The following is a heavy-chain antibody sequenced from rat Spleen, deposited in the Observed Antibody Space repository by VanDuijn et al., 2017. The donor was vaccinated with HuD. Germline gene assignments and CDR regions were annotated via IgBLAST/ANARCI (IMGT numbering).Heavy chain of an antibody. V-gene: IGHV3-3*01. CDR2: INSAGST. CDR1: GHSITSNF. J-gene: IGHJ2*01. CDR3: ARRTHGFDY. Sequence: EVQLQESGPGLVKPSQSLSLTCSVTGHSITSNFWGWIRKFPGNKLEWMGYINSAGSTNYNPSLKSRISITRDTSKNQFFLQVNSVTTEDTATYYCARRTHGFDYWGQGVMVTVSS. D-gene: IGHD3-1*01.